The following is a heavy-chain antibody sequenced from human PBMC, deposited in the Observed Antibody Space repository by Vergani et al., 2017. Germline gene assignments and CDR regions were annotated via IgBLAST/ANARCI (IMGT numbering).Heavy chain of an antibody. CDR1: GGSISSGGYY. V-gene: IGHV4-31*03. D-gene: IGHD6-6*01. CDR3: ARRGWGSSVGYFDY. Sequence: QEQLQESGPGLVKPSQTLSLTCTVSGGSISSGGYYWSWIRQHPGKGLEWIGYIYYSGSTYYNPSLKSRVSISVDTSKNQFSLKLTSVTAADTAVYYCARRGWGSSVGYFDYWGQGTLVTVSS. CDR2: IYYSGST. J-gene: IGHJ4*02.